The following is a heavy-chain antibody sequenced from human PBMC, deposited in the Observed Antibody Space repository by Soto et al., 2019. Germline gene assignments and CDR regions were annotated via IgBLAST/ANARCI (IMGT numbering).Heavy chain of an antibody. V-gene: IGHV1-2*02. CDR1: GYPVTAYY. CDR2: INPATGAA. J-gene: IGHJ3*02. Sequence: QLHLVQSGAVVKKPGASVTVSCSASGYPVTAYYMHWVRQAPGRGLEWMGGINPATGAAKYTQTFRGRVTMTRDTSTSTVFMELSRLTSADTAVFYCARGGGVGVAGSAAFDMWGQGTLVTVSS. D-gene: IGHD3-3*01. CDR3: ARGGGVGVAGSAAFDM.